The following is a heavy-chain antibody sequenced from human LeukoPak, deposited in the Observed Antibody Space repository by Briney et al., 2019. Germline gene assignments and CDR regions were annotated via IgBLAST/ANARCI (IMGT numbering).Heavy chain of an antibody. Sequence: GASVKVSCKASGGTFSSYAISWVRQAPGQGLEWMGGIIPNFGTANYAQKFQGRVTITADESTSTAYMELSSLRSEDTAVYYCARGPPVNWNYVRFDYWGQGTLVTVSS. V-gene: IGHV1-69*13. CDR3: ARGPPVNWNYVRFDY. J-gene: IGHJ4*02. CDR2: IIPNFGTA. D-gene: IGHD1-7*01. CDR1: GGTFSSYA.